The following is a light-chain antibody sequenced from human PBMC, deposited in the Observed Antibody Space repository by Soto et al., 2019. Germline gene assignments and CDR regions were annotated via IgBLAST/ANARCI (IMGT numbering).Light chain of an antibody. CDR2: GAS. J-gene: IGKJ1*01. CDR1: QSVTNSF. Sequence: EIVLAQSPGTLSLSPCERATLSCSASQSVTNSFLAWYQQKPGQAPRLLIYGASRRATGIPDRFTGSGSGTDFTLTISRLEPEDFAVYYCQQYVSSPWAFGQGTKVDTK. CDR3: QQYVSSPWA. V-gene: IGKV3-20*01.